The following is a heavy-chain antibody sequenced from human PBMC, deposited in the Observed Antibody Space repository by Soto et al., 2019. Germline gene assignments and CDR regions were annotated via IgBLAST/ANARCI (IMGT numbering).Heavy chain of an antibody. D-gene: IGHD6-19*01. CDR1: GFTFSSYA. Sequence: GGSLRLSCAASGFTFSSYAMSWVRQAPGKGLEWVSAISGSGGSTYYADSVKGRFTISRDNSKNTLYLQMNSLRAEDTAVYYCANHRHSSGWYYFDYWGQGTLVTVSS. J-gene: IGHJ4*02. CDR3: ANHRHSSGWYYFDY. CDR2: ISGSGGST. V-gene: IGHV3-23*01.